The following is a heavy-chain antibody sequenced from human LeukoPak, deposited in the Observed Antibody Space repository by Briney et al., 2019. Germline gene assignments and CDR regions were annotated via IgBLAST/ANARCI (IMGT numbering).Heavy chain of an antibody. Sequence: ASVKVSCKASGCTFTSYDINWARQATGQGLEWMGWMNPNSGNTGYAQKFQGRVTITRNTSISTAYMELSSLRSEDTAVYYCARAGRITIFGVVIIGNNWFDPWGQGTLVTVS. CDR1: GCTFTSYD. CDR3: ARAGRITIFGVVIIGNNWFDP. CDR2: MNPNSGNT. J-gene: IGHJ5*02. V-gene: IGHV1-8*03. D-gene: IGHD3-3*01.